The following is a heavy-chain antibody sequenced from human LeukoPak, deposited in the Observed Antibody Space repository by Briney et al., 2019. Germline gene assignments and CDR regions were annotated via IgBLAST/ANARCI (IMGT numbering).Heavy chain of an antibody. J-gene: IGHJ5*02. Sequence: ASVKVSCKASGYTFTGYYMHWVRQAPGQGLEWMGRINPNSGGTNYAQKFQGRVTMTRDTSINTAYMELSRLRSDDTAVYYCARGLGWYVYWFDPWGQGTLVTVSS. V-gene: IGHV1-2*06. D-gene: IGHD6-19*01. CDR1: GYTFTGYY. CDR3: ARGLGWYVYWFDP. CDR2: INPNSGGT.